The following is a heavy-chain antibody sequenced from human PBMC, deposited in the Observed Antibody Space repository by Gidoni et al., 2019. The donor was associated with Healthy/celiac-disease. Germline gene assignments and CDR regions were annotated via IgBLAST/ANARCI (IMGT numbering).Heavy chain of an antibody. Sequence: EVQLVESGGGLVQPGGALRLSCAASGFTFSSYWMHWVRQAPGKGLVWVSRINSDGSSTSYADSVKGRFTISRDNAKNTLYLQMNSLRAEDTAVYYCARTIRVGGGLWGWGQGTLVTVSS. J-gene: IGHJ4*02. CDR2: INSDGSST. V-gene: IGHV3-74*01. D-gene: IGHD3-16*01. CDR3: ARTIRVGGGLWG. CDR1: GFTFSSYW.